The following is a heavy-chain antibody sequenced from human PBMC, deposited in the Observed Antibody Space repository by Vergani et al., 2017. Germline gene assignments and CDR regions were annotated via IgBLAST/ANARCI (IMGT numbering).Heavy chain of an antibody. CDR2: ISGSGGST. V-gene: IGHV3-23*01. D-gene: IGHD1-26*01. J-gene: IGHJ6*02. Sequence: EVQLLESGGGLVQPGGSLRLSCAASGFTFSSYAMSWVRQAPGKGLEWVSGISGSGGSTYYADSVKGRFTISRDNSKNTLYLQMNSLRAEDTAVYYCAKDIGQWDLFYYYGMDVWGQGTTVTVSS. CDR3: AKDIGQWDLFYYYGMDV. CDR1: GFTFSSYA.